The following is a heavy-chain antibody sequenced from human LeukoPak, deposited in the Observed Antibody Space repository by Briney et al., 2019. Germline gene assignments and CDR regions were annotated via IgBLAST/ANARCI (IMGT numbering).Heavy chain of an antibody. V-gene: IGHV4-30-2*01. CDR1: GGSISSGGYS. J-gene: IGHJ5*02. CDR2: IYHSGST. Sequence: PSETLSLTCAVSGGSISSGGYSWSWIRQPPGKGLEWIGYIYHSGSTYYSPSLKSRVTISVDRSKNQFSLKLSSVTAADTAVYYCARVGDELLFDPWGQGTLVTVSS. D-gene: IGHD1-26*01. CDR3: ARVGDELLFDP.